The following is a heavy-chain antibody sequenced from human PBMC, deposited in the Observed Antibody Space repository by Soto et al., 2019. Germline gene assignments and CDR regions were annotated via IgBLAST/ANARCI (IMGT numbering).Heavy chain of an antibody. Sequence: PSETLSLTCAVYGGSFSGYYWSWIRQPPGKGLEWIGEINHSGSTNYNPSLKSRVTISVDTSKNQFSLKLSSVTAADTAVYYCARGLAAAGEDYYYYGMDVWGQGTTVTVSS. J-gene: IGHJ6*02. CDR3: ARGLAAAGEDYYYYGMDV. D-gene: IGHD6-13*01. CDR1: GGSFSGYY. CDR2: INHSGST. V-gene: IGHV4-34*01.